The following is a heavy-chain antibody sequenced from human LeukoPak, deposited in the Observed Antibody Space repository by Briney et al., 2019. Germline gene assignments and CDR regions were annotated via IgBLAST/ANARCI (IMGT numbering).Heavy chain of an antibody. CDR1: GYSISSGYY. Sequence: PSETLSLTCTVSGYSISSGYYWGWIRQPPGKGLEWIGSIYHSGSTYYNPSLKSRVTISVDTSKNQFSLKLSSVTAADTAVYYCARVGGYNWTHDDYYYYYYMDVWGKGATVTVSS. V-gene: IGHV4-38-2*02. J-gene: IGHJ6*03. CDR2: IYHSGST. D-gene: IGHD1-1*01. CDR3: ARVGGYNWTHDDYYYYYYMDV.